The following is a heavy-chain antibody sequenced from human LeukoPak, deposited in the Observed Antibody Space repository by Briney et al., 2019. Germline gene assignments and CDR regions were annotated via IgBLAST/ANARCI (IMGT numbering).Heavy chain of an antibody. CDR1: GFTFSTYS. CDR2: ISGTSSLI. V-gene: IGHV3-48*01. J-gene: IGHJ5*02. D-gene: IGHD6-13*01. Sequence: GGSLRLSCAASGFTFSTYSMNWVRQAPGKGLEWVSYISGTSSLIYYADSVKGRFTISRDNAKNSLYLQMSSLRSEDTAVYYCARRQNGYSSSWGPEAKNWFDPWGQGTLVTVSS. CDR3: ARRQNGYSSSWGPEAKNWFDP.